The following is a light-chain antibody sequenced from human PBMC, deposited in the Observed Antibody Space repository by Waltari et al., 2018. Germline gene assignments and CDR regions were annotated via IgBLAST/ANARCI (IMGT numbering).Light chain of an antibody. CDR3: QTGGHGTWV. CDR1: SGHSSNV. CDR2: VNSDGSH. J-gene: IGLJ3*02. V-gene: IGLV4-69*01. Sequence: QLVLTQSPSASASLGASVKLTCTLSSGHSSNVIAWLQEQPGKGPRYLMKVNSDGSHSKGDGIPDRFAGASAGAERYPTISGLQSEDEADYYCQTGGHGTWVFGGGTKLTVL.